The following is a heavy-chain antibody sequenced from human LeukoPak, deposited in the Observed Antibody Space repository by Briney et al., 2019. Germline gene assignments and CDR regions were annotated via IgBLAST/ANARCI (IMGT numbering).Heavy chain of an antibody. Sequence: ASVKVSCKASGYTFTGYYIHWVRQAPGQGLEWLGWINPHTGDTYHAQKLQGRVTMTSDASVNTAYLQLSRLKSDDTAIYYCARGEAPEDKWGQGSLVTVSS. CDR1: GYTFTGYY. CDR2: INPHTGDT. V-gene: IGHV1-2*02. CDR3: ARGEAPEDK. J-gene: IGHJ4*02.